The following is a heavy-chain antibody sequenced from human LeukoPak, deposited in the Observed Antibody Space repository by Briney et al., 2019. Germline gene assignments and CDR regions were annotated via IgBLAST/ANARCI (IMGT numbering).Heavy chain of an antibody. CDR1: GFTFSSYA. V-gene: IGHV3-23*01. J-gene: IGHJ6*02. CDR3: AKDYRSSWPLLGDYYYGMDV. Sequence: GGSLRLSCAASGFTFSSYAMSWARQAPGKGLEWVSAISGSGGSTYYADSVKGRFTISSDNSKNTLYLQMNSLRAEDTAVYYCAKDYRSSWPLLGDYYYGMDVWGQGTTVTVSS. D-gene: IGHD6-13*01. CDR2: ISGSGGST.